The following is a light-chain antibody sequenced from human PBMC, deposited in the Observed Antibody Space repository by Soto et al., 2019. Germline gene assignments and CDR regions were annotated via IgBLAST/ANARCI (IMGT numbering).Light chain of an antibody. Sequence: EIVMTQSPATLSVSPGERFTLSCRASQSVRSNLAWYQQKPGQAPRLLIYEASTRATGVPARFSGSGSGTEFTLTISSLQSEDFAVYYCQQHNVWPATFGQGTEVDIK. J-gene: IGKJ1*01. CDR3: QQHNVWPAT. CDR1: QSVRSN. V-gene: IGKV3-15*01. CDR2: EAS.